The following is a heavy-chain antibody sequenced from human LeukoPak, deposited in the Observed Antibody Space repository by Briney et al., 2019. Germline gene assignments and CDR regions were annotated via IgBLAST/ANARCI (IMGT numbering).Heavy chain of an antibody. CDR2: IYYSGST. V-gene: IGHV4-31*03. CDR3: ARDGSSYGYFDY. D-gene: IGHD5-18*01. CDR1: GGSINSGGYY. Sequence: SETLSLTCTVSGGSINSGGYYWRWIRQHPGKGLEWIGYIYYSGSTYYNPSLKSRVTISVDTSKNQFSLKLSSVTAADTAVYYCARDGSSYGYFDYWGQGTLVTVSS. J-gene: IGHJ4*02.